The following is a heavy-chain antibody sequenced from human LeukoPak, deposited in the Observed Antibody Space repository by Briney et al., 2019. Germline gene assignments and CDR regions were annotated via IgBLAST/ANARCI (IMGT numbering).Heavy chain of an antibody. D-gene: IGHD3-22*01. CDR2: INTNTGNP. J-gene: IGHJ4*02. CDR1: GYTFTSYA. V-gene: IGHV7-4-1*02. CDR3: GVVITQYDY. Sequence: ASVKVSCKASGYTFTSYAMNWVRQAPGQGLEWMGWINTNTGNPTYAQGFTGRFVFSLDTSVSTAYLQISSLKAEDTAVHYCGVVITQYDYWGQGTLVTVSS.